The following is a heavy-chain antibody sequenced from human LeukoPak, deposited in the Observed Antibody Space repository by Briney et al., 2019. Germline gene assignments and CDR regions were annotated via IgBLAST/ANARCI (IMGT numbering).Heavy chain of an antibody. CDR1: GYSFTSYW. CDR2: IYPGDSDT. J-gene: IGHJ3*02. Sequence: GESLMISCKGSGYSFTSYWIGWVRQMPGKGLEWMGIIYPGDSDTRYSPSFQGQVTISADKSISTAYLQWSSLKASDTAMYYCARRSVDTAMENDAFDIWGQGTMVTVSS. V-gene: IGHV5-51*01. CDR3: ARRSVDTAMENDAFDI. D-gene: IGHD5-18*01.